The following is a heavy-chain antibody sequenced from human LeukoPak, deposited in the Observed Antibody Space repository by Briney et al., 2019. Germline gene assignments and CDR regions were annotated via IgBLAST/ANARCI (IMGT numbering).Heavy chain of an antibody. V-gene: IGHV4-4*02. CDR1: GGSINSSNW. D-gene: IGHD2-2*01. CDR2: VYRSGST. Sequence: SGTLSLTCDVSGGSINSSNWWSWVRQPPGKGLEWIAEVYRSGSTNYNPSLKSRVTISVDTSKNQFSLKLSSVTAADTAVYYCARGYGPAALYYYYYGMDVWGKGTTVTVSS. CDR3: ARGYGPAALYYYYYGMDV. J-gene: IGHJ6*04.